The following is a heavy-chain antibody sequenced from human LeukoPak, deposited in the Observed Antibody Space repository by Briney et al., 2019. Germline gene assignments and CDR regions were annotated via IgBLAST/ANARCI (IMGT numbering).Heavy chain of an antibody. V-gene: IGHV3-74*01. D-gene: IGHD1-26*01. J-gene: IGHJ4*02. CDR2: INTDGSTT. Sequence: GGSLRLSCAASGFTFSNDWMHWVRQAPGKGLVWVSRINTDGSTTTYADSVKGRFTISRDNAKNTLYLQMNSLRVEDTAVYYCARGRGGSYHYWGQGTPVTVSS. CDR3: ARGRGGSYHY. CDR1: GFTFSNDW.